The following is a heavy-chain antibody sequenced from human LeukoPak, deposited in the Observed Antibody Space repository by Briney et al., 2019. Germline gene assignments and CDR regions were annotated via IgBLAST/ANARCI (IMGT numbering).Heavy chain of an antibody. D-gene: IGHD6-19*01. J-gene: IGHJ4*02. CDR2: TSAYNGNT. V-gene: IGHV1-18*01. CDR3: ARTYSSGWYGGSSVRGFDY. Sequence: ASVKVSCKASGYTFTSYGISWVRQAPGQGLEWMGWTSAYNGNTNYAQKLQGRVTMTTDTSTSTAYMELRSLRSDDTAVYYCARTYSSGWYGGSSVRGFDYWGQGTLVTVSS. CDR1: GYTFTSYG.